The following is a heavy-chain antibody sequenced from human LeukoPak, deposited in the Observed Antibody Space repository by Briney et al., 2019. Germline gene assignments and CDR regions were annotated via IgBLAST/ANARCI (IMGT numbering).Heavy chain of an antibody. D-gene: IGHD6-13*01. CDR3: ARGGGSSSWYWYY. Sequence: GGSLRLSCAASGFTFSTNWMTWVRQAPGKGLEWVANIKRDGSEKYYVDSVKGRFTISRDNSKNSLYLQMNSLRAEDTAVYYCARGGGSSSWYWYYWGQGTLVTVYS. V-gene: IGHV3-7*04. CDR2: IKRDGSEK. J-gene: IGHJ4*02. CDR1: GFTFSTNW.